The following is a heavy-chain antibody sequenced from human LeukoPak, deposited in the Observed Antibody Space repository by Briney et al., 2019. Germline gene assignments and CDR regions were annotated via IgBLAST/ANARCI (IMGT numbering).Heavy chain of an antibody. CDR3: AKSEGSIGSLYGMDV. V-gene: IGHV3-30*18. CDR2: ISQDESNK. J-gene: IGHJ6*02. D-gene: IGHD2-15*01. CDR1: GFTFSRYA. Sequence: GGPLRLSCAASGFTFSRYAMHWVRQAPGKGLEWVAVISQDESNKYYADSVKGRFTISRDNSKNTLYLQMNSLRVEGTAVYYCAKSEGSIGSLYGMDVWGQGTTVTVSS.